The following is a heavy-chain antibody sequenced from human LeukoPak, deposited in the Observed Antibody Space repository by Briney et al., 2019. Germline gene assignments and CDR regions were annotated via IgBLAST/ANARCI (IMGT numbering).Heavy chain of an antibody. V-gene: IGHV4-34*01. D-gene: IGHD3-10*01. CDR2: INHSGST. Sequence: GSLRLSCAASGFTFSSYGMSWVRQAPGKGLEWIGRINHSGSTNYNPSLKSRVTISVDTSKNQFSLKLSSVTAADTAVYYCARPMVRGVMKGKYYMDVWGKGTTVTVSS. J-gene: IGHJ6*03. CDR1: GFTFSSYG. CDR3: ARPMVRGVMKGKYYMDV.